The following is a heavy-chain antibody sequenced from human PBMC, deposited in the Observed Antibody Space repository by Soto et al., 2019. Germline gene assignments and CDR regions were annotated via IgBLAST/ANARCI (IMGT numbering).Heavy chain of an antibody. J-gene: IGHJ4*02. CDR1: GFTFSDYY. V-gene: IGHV3-11*01. Sequence: PGGSLRLSCAASGFTFSDYYMSWIRQAPGKGLEWVSYISSSGSTIYYADSVKGRFTISRDNAKNSLYLQMNSLRAEDTAVYYCAREETYCTNGVCYTDSFDSWGQGTLVTVSS. D-gene: IGHD2-8*01. CDR2: ISSSGSTI. CDR3: AREETYCTNGVCYTDSFDS.